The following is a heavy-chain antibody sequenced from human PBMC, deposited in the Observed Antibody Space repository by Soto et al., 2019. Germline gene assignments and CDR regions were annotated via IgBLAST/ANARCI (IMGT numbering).Heavy chain of an antibody. Sequence: EVQLVESGGGLVQPGRSLRLSCAASGFTFDDYAMHWVRQAPGKGLEWVSGISWNSGSIGYADSVKGRFTISRDSAKNSLYLQMNSLRAEDTALYYCAKGYSSSWYNWFDPWGQGTLVTVSS. CDR3: AKGYSSSWYNWFDP. J-gene: IGHJ5*02. CDR1: GFTFDDYA. D-gene: IGHD6-13*01. V-gene: IGHV3-9*01. CDR2: ISWNSGSI.